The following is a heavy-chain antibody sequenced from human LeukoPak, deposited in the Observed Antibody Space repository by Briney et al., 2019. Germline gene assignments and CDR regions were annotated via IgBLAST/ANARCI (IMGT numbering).Heavy chain of an antibody. D-gene: IGHD2-2*02. J-gene: IGHJ6*02. CDR3: ARDDCSSTSCYRLGYYYYGMDV. V-gene: IGHV3-7*01. CDR2: IKQDGSEK. CDR1: GFTFSSYW. Sequence: PGGSLRLSCAASGFTFSSYWMSGVRQAPGKGLEWVANIKQDGSEKYYVDSVKGRFTISRDNAKNSLYLQMNSLRAEDTAVYYCARDDCSSTSCYRLGYYYYGMDVWGQGTTVTVSS.